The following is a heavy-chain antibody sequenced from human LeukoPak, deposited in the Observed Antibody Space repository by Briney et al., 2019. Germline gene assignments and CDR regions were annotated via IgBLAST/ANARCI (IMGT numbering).Heavy chain of an antibody. CDR1: GFTFSSSW. V-gene: IGHV3-74*01. CDR3: ARAGYYRFDY. J-gene: IGHJ4*02. CDR2: INSDESTT. D-gene: IGHD3-22*01. Sequence: GGSLRLSCAASGFTFSSSWMHWVRQAPGKGLVWVSRINSDESTTNYAESEKGRFTISRDTAKNTLYLQMNSLRVEDTAVYWCARAGYYRFDYWGQGTLVTVSS.